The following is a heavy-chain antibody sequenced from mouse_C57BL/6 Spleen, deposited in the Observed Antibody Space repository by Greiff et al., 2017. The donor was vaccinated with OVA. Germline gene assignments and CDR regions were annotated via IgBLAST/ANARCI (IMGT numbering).Heavy chain of an antibody. CDR3: TTPSYGSSSWFAY. V-gene: IGHV14-4*01. CDR2: IDPENGDT. J-gene: IGHJ3*01. D-gene: IGHD1-1*01. Sequence: DVKLQESGAELVRPGASVKLSCTASGFNITDDYMHWVKQRPEQGLEWIGWIDPENGDTEYASKFQGKATITADTSSNTAYLQLSSLTSEDTAVYYCTTPSYGSSSWFAYWGQGTLVTVSA. CDR1: GFNITDDY.